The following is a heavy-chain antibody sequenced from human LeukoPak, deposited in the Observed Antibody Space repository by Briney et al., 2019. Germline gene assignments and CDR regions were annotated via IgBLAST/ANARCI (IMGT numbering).Heavy chain of an antibody. V-gene: IGHV4-30-4*08. CDR2: IYYSGST. D-gene: IGHD5-18*01. Sequence: SQTLSLTCTVSGGSISSGDYYWSWIRQPPGKGLEWIGYIYYSGSTYYNPSLKSRVTISVDTSKNQFSLKLSSVTAADTAVYYCARDRGTAMVLDAFDIWGQGTMVTVPS. CDR1: GGSISSGDYY. J-gene: IGHJ3*02. CDR3: ARDRGTAMVLDAFDI.